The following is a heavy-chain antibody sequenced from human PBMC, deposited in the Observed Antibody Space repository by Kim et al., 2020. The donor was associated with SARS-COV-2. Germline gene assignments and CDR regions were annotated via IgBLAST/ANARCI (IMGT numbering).Heavy chain of an antibody. D-gene: IGHD5-18*01. Sequence: ASVKVSCKASGYTFTSYAMNWVRQAPGQGLEWMGWINTNTGNPTYAQGFTGRFVFSLDTSVSTAYLQISSLKAEDTAVYYCARSYAANYYYYGMDVWGQGTTVTVSS. V-gene: IGHV7-4-1*02. CDR3: ARSYAANYYYYGMDV. CDR1: GYTFTSYA. J-gene: IGHJ6*02. CDR2: INTNTGNP.